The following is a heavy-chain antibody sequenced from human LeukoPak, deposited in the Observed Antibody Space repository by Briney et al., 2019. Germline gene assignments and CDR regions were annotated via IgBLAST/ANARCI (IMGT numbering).Heavy chain of an antibody. J-gene: IGHJ4*02. CDR2: IYHSGST. Sequence: PSETLSLTCTVSGGSISSSSYYWGWIRQPPGKGLEWIGNIYHSGSTYYNPTLKSRVTISVDTSKNQFSLKLSSVTAADTAVYYCASAKRADYFDSSAFDYWGQGTLVTVSS. CDR1: GGSISSSSYY. V-gene: IGHV4-39*07. CDR3: ASAKRADYFDSSAFDY. D-gene: IGHD3-22*01.